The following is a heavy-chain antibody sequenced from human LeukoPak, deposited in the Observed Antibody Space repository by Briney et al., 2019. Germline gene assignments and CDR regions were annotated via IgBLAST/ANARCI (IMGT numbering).Heavy chain of an antibody. V-gene: IGHV4-59*01. CDR2: FYYRGAT. D-gene: IGHD1-26*01. CDR3: ARIYSGFFDY. Sequence: SETLSLTCSVSTGSIRTYYWTWIRQPPGKGLEWIGCFYYRGATTYNPSLKGRVFISADTSKNHFSLRLDSVTAADTAVYYCARIYSGFFDYWGQGTLVTVSS. J-gene: IGHJ4*02. CDR1: TGSIRTYY.